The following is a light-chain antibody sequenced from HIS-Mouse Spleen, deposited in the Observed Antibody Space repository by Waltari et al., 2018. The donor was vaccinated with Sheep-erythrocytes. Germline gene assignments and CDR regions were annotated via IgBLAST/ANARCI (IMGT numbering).Light chain of an antibody. Sequence: QSALTQPPSASGSPGQSVTISCTGTSTDVGGYNSVSWYQQHPGKAPKLMIYEVSKRPSGVPDRFSGSKSGNTASLTVSGLQAEDEADYYCSPYAGSNVVFGGGTKLTVL. J-gene: IGLJ2*01. CDR1: STDVGGYNS. V-gene: IGLV2-8*01. CDR2: EVS. CDR3: SPYAGSNVV.